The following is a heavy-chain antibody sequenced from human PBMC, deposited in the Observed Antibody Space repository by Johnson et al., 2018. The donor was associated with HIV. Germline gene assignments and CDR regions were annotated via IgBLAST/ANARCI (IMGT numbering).Heavy chain of an antibody. Sequence: QVQLVESGGGVVQPGGSLRLSCAASGFTFRNYVMHWVRQAPGKGLEWVAFIRSDGSNKSYADSVRGRFTISRDNSKNTLYLQMNSLRAEDTAVYYCARERNMIVVDDDAFDIWGQGTMVTVSS. CDR1: GFTFRNYV. V-gene: IGHV3-30*02. CDR2: IRSDGSNK. CDR3: ARERNMIVVDDDAFDI. J-gene: IGHJ3*02. D-gene: IGHD3-22*01.